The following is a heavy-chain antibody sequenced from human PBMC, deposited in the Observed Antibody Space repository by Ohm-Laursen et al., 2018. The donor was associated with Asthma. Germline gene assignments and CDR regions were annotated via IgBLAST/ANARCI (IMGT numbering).Heavy chain of an antibody. CDR2: VYGDGSNT. V-gene: IGHV3-74*01. CDR1: GFTFSTYW. D-gene: IGHD6-13*01. Sequence: GSLRLSCAATGFTFSTYWMRWVRQAPGKGLVWVSRVYGDGSNTIYADSVKGRFTISRDNAKNTLYLQTNSLRAEDTAVYYCAKDLRSSALYGMDVWGQGTTVTVSS. J-gene: IGHJ6*02. CDR3: AKDLRSSALYGMDV.